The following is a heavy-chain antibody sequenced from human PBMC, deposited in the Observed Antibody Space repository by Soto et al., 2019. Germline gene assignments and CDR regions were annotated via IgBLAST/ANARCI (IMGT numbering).Heavy chain of an antibody. CDR2: IYHSGST. Sequence: PSETLSLTCAVSGGSISSGGYSWSWIRQRPGKGLEWIGYIYHSGSTYYNPSLKSRVTLSVDRSKNQFSLKLSSVTAADTAVYYCARDSSIGGVIGYFDYWGQGTLVTVSS. CDR1: GGSISSGGYS. J-gene: IGHJ4*02. CDR3: ARDSSIGGVIGYFDY. D-gene: IGHD3-16*02. V-gene: IGHV4-30-2*01.